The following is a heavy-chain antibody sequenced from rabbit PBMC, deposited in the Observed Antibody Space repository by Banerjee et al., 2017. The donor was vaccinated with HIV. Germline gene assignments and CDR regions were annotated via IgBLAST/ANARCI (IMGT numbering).Heavy chain of an antibody. J-gene: IGHJ3*01. D-gene: IGHD6-1*01. Sequence: QQQLEESGGGLVQPEGSLTLSCKASGIDFSSCGISWVRQAPGKGLEWIACIYTSSGTTYYASWAKGRFTISKTSSTTVTLQMTSLTAADTATYFCARDAGYAGYGYAYGMDLWGQGTLVTVS. CDR1: GIDFSSCG. V-gene: IGHV1S45*01. CDR2: IYTSSGTT. CDR3: ARDAGYAGYGYAYGMDL.